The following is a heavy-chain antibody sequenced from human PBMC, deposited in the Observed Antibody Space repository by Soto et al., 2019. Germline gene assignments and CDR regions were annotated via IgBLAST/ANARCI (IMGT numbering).Heavy chain of an antibody. CDR1: GGSISSSSYY. V-gene: IGHV4-39*01. Sequence: SETLSLTCTVSGGSISSSSYYWGWIRQPPGKGLEWIGSIYYSGSTYYNPSLKSRVTISVDTSKNQFSLKLSSVTAADTAVYYCASRSIAVAGTKLGGYFDYWGQGTLVTVSS. D-gene: IGHD6-19*01. CDR2: IYYSGST. J-gene: IGHJ4*02. CDR3: ASRSIAVAGTKLGGYFDY.